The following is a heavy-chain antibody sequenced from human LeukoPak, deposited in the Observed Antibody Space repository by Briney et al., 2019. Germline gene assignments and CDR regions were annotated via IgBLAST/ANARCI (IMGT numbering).Heavy chain of an antibody. CDR2: MYYSGGT. CDR1: GDSITSNSYH. Sequence: PSETLSLTCSVTGDSITSNSYHWAWIRQPPGKGLECIGTMYYSGGTYYNPSLKSRVTISIDTSRNQFFLRLSSVTAADTAVYYCVRGGTSSMYNWFDPWGQGTLVIVSS. D-gene: IGHD6-13*01. V-gene: IGHV4-39*07. J-gene: IGHJ5*02. CDR3: VRGGTSSMYNWFDP.